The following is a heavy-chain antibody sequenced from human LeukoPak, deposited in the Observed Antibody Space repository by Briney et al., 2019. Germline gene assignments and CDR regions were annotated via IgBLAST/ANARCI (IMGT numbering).Heavy chain of an antibody. CDR3: ARYSNYQTYFFDY. Sequence: SLRLSGAASGFTFYDYAMHWVRQGPGQGLEWVSGISWNSGTIDCADSVKGRFTISRDNAKNSLYLQMNNLRAEDTAVYYCARYSNYQTYFFDYWGQGTLVTVSS. CDR2: ISWNSGTI. CDR1: GFTFYDYA. J-gene: IGHJ4*02. D-gene: IGHD4-11*01. V-gene: IGHV3-9*01.